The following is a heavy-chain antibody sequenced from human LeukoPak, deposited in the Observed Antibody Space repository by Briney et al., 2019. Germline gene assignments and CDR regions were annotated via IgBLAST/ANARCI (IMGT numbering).Heavy chain of an antibody. CDR3: ARDEAWGYCSESSCYAGLGNNWLDP. J-gene: IGHJ5*02. Sequence: ASVKVSCKTSGYTFTNYGISWVRQAPGQGLDWMGWISGYNSNTNFAPKFQGRVTMTTDTYTTTAYMELRSLRSDDTAVYYCARDEAWGYCSESSCYAGLGNNWLDPWGQGTLVSVSS. CDR1: GYTFTNYG. V-gene: IGHV1-18*01. CDR2: ISGYNSNT. D-gene: IGHD2-15*01.